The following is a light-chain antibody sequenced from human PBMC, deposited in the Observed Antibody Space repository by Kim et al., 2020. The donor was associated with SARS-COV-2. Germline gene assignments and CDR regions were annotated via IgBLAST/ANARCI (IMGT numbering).Light chain of an antibody. V-gene: IGKV3-15*01. Sequence: EIVMTQSPATLSVSPGERATLSCRASQSVNNNLAWYQQKPGQAPRLLIHGAFTRAAGIPARFSGSGSGTEFTLTISSLQSEDFAVYYWQQYYIWYTFGQGTKLEI. CDR2: GAF. CDR3: QQYYIWYT. CDR1: QSVNNN. J-gene: IGKJ2*01.